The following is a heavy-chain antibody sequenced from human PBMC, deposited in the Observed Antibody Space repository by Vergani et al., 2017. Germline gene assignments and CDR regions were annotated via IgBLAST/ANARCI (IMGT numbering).Heavy chain of an antibody. Sequence: EVLLVESGGDLVQPGGSLRLSCEASGFNFQIYWMGWVRQTAEKGLEWVANIKQDGSEDYYVDSVKGRFTITRDNAKKFIYLQMNSLRADDTAVYYCVRGGLATMYNWFDPWGQGTRVTVSS. D-gene: IGHD5-24*01. CDR1: GFNFQIYW. J-gene: IGHJ5*01. CDR2: IKQDGSED. CDR3: VRGGLATMYNWFDP. V-gene: IGHV3-7*01.